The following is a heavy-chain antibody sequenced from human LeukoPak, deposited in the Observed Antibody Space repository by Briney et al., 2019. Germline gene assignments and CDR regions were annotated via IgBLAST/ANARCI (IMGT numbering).Heavy chain of an antibody. V-gene: IGHV3-23*01. Sequence: QAGGSLRLSCAVSGFTFSSYVMSWVRQAPGKGLEWVSTISGSGGGRYYADSVKGRFTISRDNSKNTMYLQMNSLRAGDTAVYYCARERERGWDPDAFDIWGQGTMVTVSS. D-gene: IGHD1-26*01. CDR2: ISGSGGGR. CDR3: ARERERGWDPDAFDI. CDR1: GFTFSSYV. J-gene: IGHJ3*02.